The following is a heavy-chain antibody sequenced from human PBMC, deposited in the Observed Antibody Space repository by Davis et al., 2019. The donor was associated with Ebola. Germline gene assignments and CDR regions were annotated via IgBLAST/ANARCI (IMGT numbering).Heavy chain of an antibody. CDR1: GFTFSSYA. CDR3: ARDLNYDFWSAYLY. Sequence: PGGSLRLSCAASGFTFSSYAMHCVRQAPGKGLEWVAVISYDGSNKYYADSVKGRFTISRDNSKNTLYLQMNSLRAEDTAVYYCARDLNYDFWSAYLYWGQGTLVTVSS. V-gene: IGHV3-30-3*01. CDR2: ISYDGSNK. D-gene: IGHD3-3*01. J-gene: IGHJ4*02.